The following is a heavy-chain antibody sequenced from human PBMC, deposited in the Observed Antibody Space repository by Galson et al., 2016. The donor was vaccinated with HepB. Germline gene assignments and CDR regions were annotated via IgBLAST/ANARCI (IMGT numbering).Heavy chain of an antibody. CDR3: ARGLRSPTR. J-gene: IGHJ4*02. V-gene: IGHV4-30-4*01. CDR2: IYYSGST. Sequence: TLSLTCTVPGGSISTGDYYWSWIRQPPGKGLECTGYIYYSGSTYYSPSLRSRVAISLDTSKNHFSLRLSSVTAADTAVYYCARGLRSPTRWGQGTLVTVSS. D-gene: IGHD3-16*01. CDR1: GGSISTGDYY.